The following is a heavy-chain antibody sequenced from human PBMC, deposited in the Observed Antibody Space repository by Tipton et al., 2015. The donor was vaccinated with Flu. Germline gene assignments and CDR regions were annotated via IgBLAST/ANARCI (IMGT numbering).Heavy chain of an antibody. J-gene: IGHJ6*03. V-gene: IGHV4-34*01. Sequence: TLSLTCAVYGGSSSGYYWSWIRQPPGKGLEWIGEINHSGSTNYNPSLKSRVTISVDTSKNQFSLKLSSVTAADTAVYYCARGEPYSGSYYVGERYYYYYMDVWGKGTTVTVSS. CDR3: ARGEPYSGSYYVGERYYYYYMDV. CDR2: INHSGST. D-gene: IGHD1-26*01. CDR1: GGSSSGYY.